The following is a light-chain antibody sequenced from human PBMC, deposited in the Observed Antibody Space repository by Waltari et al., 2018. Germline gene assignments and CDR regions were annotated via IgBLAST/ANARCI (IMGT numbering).Light chain of an antibody. V-gene: IGLV3-21*02. CDR1: NIGSKS. J-gene: IGLJ2*01. CDR2: DDT. Sequence: YVLTQPPSVSVAPGQTATVTCGGDNIGSKSVHWYQQKPGQAPVLVVYDDTDRPPGIPERFSGSNSGTTATLTISRVEAGDEADYYCQVWDSTSDHVIFGGGTILTVL. CDR3: QVWDSTSDHVI.